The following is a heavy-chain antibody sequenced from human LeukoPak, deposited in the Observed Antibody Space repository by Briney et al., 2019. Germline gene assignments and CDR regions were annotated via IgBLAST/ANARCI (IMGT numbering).Heavy chain of an antibody. CDR3: ARDPYSGGYGDYYYYYMDL. D-gene: IGHD1-26*01. J-gene: IGHJ6*03. V-gene: IGHV3-21*01. CDR1: GFTFSSYN. Sequence: GGSLRLSCAASGFTFSSYNMKWVRQAPGKGLEWVSSISTSSSYIYYADSVKGRFTISRDNAKNSLYLQMNSLRAEDTAVYYCARDPYSGGYGDYYYYYMDLWGQGTTVTISS. CDR2: ISTSSSYI.